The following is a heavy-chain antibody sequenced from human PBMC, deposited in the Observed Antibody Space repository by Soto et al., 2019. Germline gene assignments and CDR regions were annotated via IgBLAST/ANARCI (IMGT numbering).Heavy chain of an antibody. Sequence: PSETLSLTCTVSGGSISSSSYYWGWIRQPPGKGLEWIGSIYYSGSTYYNPSLKSRVTISVDTSKNQFSLKLSSVTAADTAVYYCARHPGYCSSTSCYESWFDYWGQGTLVTVSS. J-gene: IGHJ4*02. CDR1: GGSISSSSYY. V-gene: IGHV4-39*01. CDR2: IYYSGST. CDR3: ARHPGYCSSTSCYESWFDY. D-gene: IGHD2-2*01.